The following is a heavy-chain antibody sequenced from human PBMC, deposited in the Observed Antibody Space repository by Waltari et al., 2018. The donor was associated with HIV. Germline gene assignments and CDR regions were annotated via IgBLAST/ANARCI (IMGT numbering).Heavy chain of an antibody. CDR1: GGSFSGYY. J-gene: IGHJ3*02. D-gene: IGHD3-10*01. V-gene: IGHV4-34*01. CDR2: INHSGST. CDR3: ARGMTAGGAFDI. Sequence: QVQLQQWGAGLLKPSETLSLTCAVYGGSFSGYYWSWTRQPPGKGLEWIGEINHSGSTNYNPSLKIRVTISVDTSKNQFSLKLSSVTAADTAVYYCARGMTAGGAFDIWGQGTMVTVSS.